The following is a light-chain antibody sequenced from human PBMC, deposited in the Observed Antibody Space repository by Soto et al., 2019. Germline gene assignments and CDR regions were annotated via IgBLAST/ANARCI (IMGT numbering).Light chain of an antibody. CDR2: EGS. CDR3: CSYAGSSTWV. CDR1: SSDVGSYNL. Sequence: SVLTQPASVSGSPRQSITISCTGTSSDVGSYNLVSWYQQHPGKAPKLMIYEGSKRPSGVSNRFSGSKSGNTASLTISGLQAEDEADYYCCSYAGSSTWVFGGGTKLTVL. V-gene: IGLV2-23*01. J-gene: IGLJ3*02.